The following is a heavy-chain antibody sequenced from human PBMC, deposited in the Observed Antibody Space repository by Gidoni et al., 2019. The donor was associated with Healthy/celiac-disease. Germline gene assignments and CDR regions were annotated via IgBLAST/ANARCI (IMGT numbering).Heavy chain of an antibody. V-gene: IGHV4-39*01. Sequence: QLQLQESGPGLVKPSETLSLTCTVSGGSISSSSYYWGWIRQPPGKGLEWIGSIYYSGSTYYNPSLKSRVTISVDTSKNQFSLKLSSVTAADTAVYYCARHQPSRWLQLAAFDIWGQGTMVTVSS. CDR3: ARHQPSRWLQLAAFDI. D-gene: IGHD5-12*01. J-gene: IGHJ3*02. CDR1: GGSISSSSYY. CDR2: IYYSGST.